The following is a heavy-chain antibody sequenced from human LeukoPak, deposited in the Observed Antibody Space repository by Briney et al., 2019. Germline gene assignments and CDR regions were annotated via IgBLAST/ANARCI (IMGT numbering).Heavy chain of an antibody. CDR1: GGSISSYY. CDR3: DGRDYYDSSGYHDAFDI. J-gene: IGHJ3*02. CDR2: IYYSGST. Sequence: PSETLSLTFTVSGGSISSYYWSWLRQPPGKGLEGIGDIYYSGSTNYNPSLKSRVTISVDTSKNQFSLKLSSVTAADTAVYYCDGRDYYDSSGYHDAFDIWGQGTMVTVSS. V-gene: IGHV4-59*01. D-gene: IGHD3-22*01.